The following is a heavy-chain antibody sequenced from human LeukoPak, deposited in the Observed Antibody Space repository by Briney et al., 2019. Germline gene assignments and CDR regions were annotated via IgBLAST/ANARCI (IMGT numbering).Heavy chain of an antibody. D-gene: IGHD2-15*01. CDR2: ISYDGSNK. J-gene: IGHJ4*02. Sequence: GGSLRLSCAASGFTFSSYGMHWVRQAPGKGLEWVAVISYDGSNKYYADSVKGRFTISRDNSKNTLYLQMNSLRADDTALYYCANSYCSGGSCYVGPLDYWGQGTLVTVSS. CDR3: ANSYCSGGSCYVGPLDY. CDR1: GFTFSSYG. V-gene: IGHV3-30*18.